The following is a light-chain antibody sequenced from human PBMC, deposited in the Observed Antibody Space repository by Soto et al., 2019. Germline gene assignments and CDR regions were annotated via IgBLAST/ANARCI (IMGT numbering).Light chain of an antibody. Sequence: QLVLTQSSSASASLGSSVKLTCTLSNGHISYIIAWHQQQPGEAPRYLMKLEGSGTYNKGSGVPDRFSGSSSGADRYLTISNLQFEDEADYYCETWDSNTRVFGGGTKLTVL. CDR1: NGHISYI. V-gene: IGLV4-60*02. CDR2: LEGSGTY. CDR3: ETWDSNTRV. J-gene: IGLJ2*01.